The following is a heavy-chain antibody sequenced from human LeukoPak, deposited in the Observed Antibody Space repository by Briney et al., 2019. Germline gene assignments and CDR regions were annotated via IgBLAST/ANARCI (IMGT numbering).Heavy chain of an antibody. V-gene: IGHV3-21*01. D-gene: IGHD6-19*01. Sequence: GGSLRLSCAASGFTFSSYSMNWVRQAPGKGLEWVSSISSSSSYIYYADSVKGRFTISRDNAKNSLCLQMNSLRAEDTAVYYCARGYSSGWDAFDIWGQGTMVTVSS. CDR3: ARGYSSGWDAFDI. J-gene: IGHJ3*02. CDR2: ISSSSSYI. CDR1: GFTFSSYS.